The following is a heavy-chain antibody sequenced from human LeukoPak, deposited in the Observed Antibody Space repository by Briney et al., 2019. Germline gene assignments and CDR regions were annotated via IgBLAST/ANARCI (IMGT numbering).Heavy chain of an antibody. Sequence: PSETLSLTCTVSGGSISSGGYYWSWIRQHPGKGLEWIGYIYYSGSTYYNPSLKSRVTISVDTSKNQFSLKLSSVTAADTAVYYCARGGYSGYDYRTNNWFDPWGQGTLVTVSS. CDR2: IYYSGST. CDR1: GGSISSGGYY. V-gene: IGHV4-31*03. CDR3: ARGGYSGYDYRTNNWFDP. D-gene: IGHD5-12*01. J-gene: IGHJ5*02.